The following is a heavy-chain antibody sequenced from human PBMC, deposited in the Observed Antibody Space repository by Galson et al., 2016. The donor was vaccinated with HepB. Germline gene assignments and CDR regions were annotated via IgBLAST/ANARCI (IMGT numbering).Heavy chain of an antibody. CDR3: AKDLVAGAVDDGLDV. Sequence: SLRLSCAASGFSLRTYGMHWVRQAPGKGLEWVALISNDGNNKYYVDSVKDRFTISRDKSKNTLYLQMNSLRAEDTAVYYCAKDLVAGAVDDGLDVWGQGTTVTVSS. CDR2: ISNDGNNK. V-gene: IGHV3-30*18. CDR1: GFSLRTYG. J-gene: IGHJ6*02. D-gene: IGHD6-19*01.